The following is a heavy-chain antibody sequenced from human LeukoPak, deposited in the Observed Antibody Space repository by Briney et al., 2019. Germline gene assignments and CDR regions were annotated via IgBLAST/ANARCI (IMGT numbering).Heavy chain of an antibody. Sequence: SQTLSLTCTVSGGSIISADHYWSWIRQPPGKGLEWIGYIFYSGSTYYKSSLKSRLTISVDTSKNQFSLKLSSVTAADTAVYYCARGYYDILTNYPKNFDQWGQGTLVTVSS. CDR3: ARGYYDILTNYPKNFDQ. V-gene: IGHV4-30-4*01. CDR1: GGSIISADHY. CDR2: IFYSGST. D-gene: IGHD3-9*01. J-gene: IGHJ4*02.